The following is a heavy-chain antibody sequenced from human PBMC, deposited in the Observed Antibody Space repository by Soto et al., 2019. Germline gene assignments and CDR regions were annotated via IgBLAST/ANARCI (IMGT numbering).Heavy chain of an antibody. CDR3: ARANRSYYDSSGYYHY. D-gene: IGHD3-22*01. J-gene: IGHJ4*02. CDR2: IYYSGST. V-gene: IGHV4-30-4*01. CDR1: GGSISSGDYY. Sequence: LSLTCTVSGGSISSGDYYWSWIRQPPGKGLEWIGYIYYSGSTYYNPSLKSRVTISVDTSKNQFSLKLSSVTAADTAVYYCARANRSYYDSSGYYHYWGQGTLVTVSS.